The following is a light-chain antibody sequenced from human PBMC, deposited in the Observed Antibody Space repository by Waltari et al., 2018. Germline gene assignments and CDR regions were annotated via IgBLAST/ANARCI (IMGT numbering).Light chain of an antibody. J-gene: IGKJ1*01. Sequence: IQLTQSTSYLSASVGDRVTITCRASQGISTYLAWYQHTPGEAPKLLIYGASALQSVFPSRFSGSGSGTDFTLTISSLQPEDFTTYYCQQLNSYPPTFGQGTKVDIK. CDR2: GAS. CDR1: QGISTY. CDR3: QQLNSYPPT. V-gene: IGKV1-9*01.